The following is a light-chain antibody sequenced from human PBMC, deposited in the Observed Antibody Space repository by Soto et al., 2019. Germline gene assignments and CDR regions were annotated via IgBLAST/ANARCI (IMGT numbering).Light chain of an antibody. CDR3: CSYAGGSTSVVV. Sequence: QSVLTQPASVSGSPGQSITISCTGTSSDVGSYNLVSWYQQHPGKAPKLMIYEGSKRPSGVSNRFSGSKSGNTASLTISGLQAEDEADFYCCSYAGGSTSVVVFGGGTKVTVL. V-gene: IGLV2-23*01. J-gene: IGLJ3*02. CDR1: SSDVGSYNL. CDR2: EGS.